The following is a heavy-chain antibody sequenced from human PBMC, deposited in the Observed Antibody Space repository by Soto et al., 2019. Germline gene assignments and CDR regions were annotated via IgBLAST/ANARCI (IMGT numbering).Heavy chain of an antibody. CDR3: ARGGLDYDILTGYYGPYYYYYYMDV. CDR2: MNPNSGNT. D-gene: IGHD3-9*01. Sequence: ASVKVSCKASGYTFTSYDINWVRQATGQGLEWMGWMNPNSGNTGYAQKFQGRVTMTRNTPISTAYMELSSLRSEDTAVYYCARGGLDYDILTGYYGPYYYYYYMDVWGKGTTVTVSS. V-gene: IGHV1-8*01. J-gene: IGHJ6*03. CDR1: GYTFTSYD.